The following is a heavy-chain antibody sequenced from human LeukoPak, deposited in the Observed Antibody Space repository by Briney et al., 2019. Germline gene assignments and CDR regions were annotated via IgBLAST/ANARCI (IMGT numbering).Heavy chain of an antibody. CDR2: IYTSGST. CDR1: GGSISSGSYY. D-gene: IGHD6-19*01. CDR3: ARDSSGWPTPPDY. V-gene: IGHV4-61*02. J-gene: IGHJ4*02. Sequence: PSETLSLTCTVSGGSISSGSYYWSWIRQPAGKGLEWIARIYTSGSTNYNPSLKSRVTISVDTSKNQFSLKLSSVTAADTAVYYCARDSSGWPTPPDYWGQGTLVTVSS.